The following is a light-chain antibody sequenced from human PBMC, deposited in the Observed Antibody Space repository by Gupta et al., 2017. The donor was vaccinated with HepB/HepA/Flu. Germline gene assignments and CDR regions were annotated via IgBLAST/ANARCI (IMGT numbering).Light chain of an antibody. CDR1: RSNIGAGHD. V-gene: IGLV1-40*01. Sequence: QSVPSPPPSVALAPGPRVTISGTGSRSNIGAGHDVHWYQQHPGTAPKLLIYDNNNRPSGVPDRFSGSKSGTSASLAITGLQAEDEADYYCQSYDSSLSGWVFGGGTKLTVL. CDR3: QSYDSSLSGWV. CDR2: DNN. J-gene: IGLJ3*02.